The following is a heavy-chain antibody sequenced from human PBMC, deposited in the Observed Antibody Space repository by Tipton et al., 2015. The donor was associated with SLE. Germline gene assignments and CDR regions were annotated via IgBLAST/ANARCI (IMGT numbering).Heavy chain of an antibody. CDR1: GFTFSSYE. J-gene: IGHJ3*02. CDR2: ISSSGTTI. CDR3: AREGGIAVSPDAFDI. V-gene: IGHV3-48*03. Sequence: SLRLSCAASGFTFSSYEMNWVRQAPGKGLEWVSYISSSGTTIYYADSVKGRFTISRDNAKNSLYLQMNSLRAEDTAVYYCAREGGIAVSPDAFDIWGQGTMVTVSS. D-gene: IGHD6-19*01.